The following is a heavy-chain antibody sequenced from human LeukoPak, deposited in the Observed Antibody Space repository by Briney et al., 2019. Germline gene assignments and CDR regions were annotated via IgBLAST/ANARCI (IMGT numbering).Heavy chain of an antibody. V-gene: IGHV4-59*08. CDR3: ARHERTPWELPFFDY. J-gene: IGHJ4*02. Sequence: SETLSLTCTVSGGSISSYYWSWIRQPPGKGLEWIGYIYYSGSTNYNPSLKSRVTISVDTSKNQFSLKLSSVTAADTAVYYCARHERTPWELPFFDYWGQGTLVTVSS. D-gene: IGHD1-26*01. CDR2: IYYSGST. CDR1: GGSISSYY.